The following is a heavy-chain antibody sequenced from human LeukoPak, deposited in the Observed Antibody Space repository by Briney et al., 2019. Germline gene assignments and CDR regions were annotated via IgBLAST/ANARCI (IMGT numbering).Heavy chain of an antibody. Sequence: GGSLRLSCATSGFAFSDAWMSWVRQAPGKGLEWVGRIKRKADGGTTDFAAPVQGRFSISRDDSKNTLDLQMNSLKTEDTAVYYCTTDEVGVTTVTSGYWGQGTLVTVSS. CDR2: IKRKADGGTT. CDR3: TTDEVGVTTVTSGY. CDR1: GFAFSDAW. D-gene: IGHD4-11*01. V-gene: IGHV3-15*01. J-gene: IGHJ4*02.